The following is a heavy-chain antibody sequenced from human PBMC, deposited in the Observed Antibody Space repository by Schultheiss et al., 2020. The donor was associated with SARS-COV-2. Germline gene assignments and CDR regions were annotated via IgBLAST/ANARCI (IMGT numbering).Heavy chain of an antibody. CDR1: GGSFSGYY. D-gene: IGHD2-2*01. CDR2: IHHSAGT. Sequence: SETLSLTCAVYGGSFSGYYWSWIRQPPGKGLEWIGYIHHSAGTNYNPSLKRRVTISVDTSKNQFSLKLRSVTAADTAVYYCARLAVPAAIDPSPWYFDLWGRGTLVTVSS. V-gene: IGHV4-34*01. J-gene: IGHJ2*01. CDR3: ARLAVPAAIDPSPWYFDL.